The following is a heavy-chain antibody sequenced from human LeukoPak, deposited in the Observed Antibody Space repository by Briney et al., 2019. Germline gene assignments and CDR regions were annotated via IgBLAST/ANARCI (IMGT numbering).Heavy chain of an antibody. CDR3: ARDLSEDFWSGYDY. CDR1: GGSISNYY. D-gene: IGHD3-3*01. V-gene: IGHV4-59*12. J-gene: IGHJ4*02. Sequence: SEALSLTCTVSGGSISNYYWSWIRQPPGKGLEWIGYIYYSGSTNYNPSLKSRVTMSVDTSKNQFSLKLSSVTAADTAVYYCARDLSEDFWSGYDYWGQGTLVTVSS. CDR2: IYYSGST.